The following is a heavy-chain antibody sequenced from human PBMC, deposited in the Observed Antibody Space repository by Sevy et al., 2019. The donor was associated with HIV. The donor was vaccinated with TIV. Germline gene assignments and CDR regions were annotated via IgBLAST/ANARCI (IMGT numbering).Heavy chain of an antibody. V-gene: IGHV2-5*01. J-gene: IGHJ4*02. CDR1: GFSFSTSGVG. D-gene: IGHD3-9*01. Sequence: SGPTLVKPTQTLTLTCTFSGFSFSTSGVGVGWIRLPPGKALEWLALIFWCDDTRYSPSLQSRLTITKATSKDQVVLTMANMDPVDTGTYYCAHRRSKGITITEFDFWGQGTPVTVPQ. CDR3: AHRRSKGITITEFDF. CDR2: IFWCDDT.